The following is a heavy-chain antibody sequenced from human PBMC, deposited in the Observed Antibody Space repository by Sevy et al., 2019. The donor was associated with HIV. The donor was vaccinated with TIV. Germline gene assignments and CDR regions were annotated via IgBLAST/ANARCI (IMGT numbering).Heavy chain of an antibody. CDR1: GFTVSSND. V-gene: IGHV3-66*01. CDR2: THSGGST. D-gene: IGHD3-10*01. CDR3: ARDYYASGSYPRFDY. J-gene: IGHJ4*02. Sequence: GGFLRLSCAASGFTVSSNDMTWVRQAPGKGLECVSVTHSGGSTYYADSVKGRFTISRDYSKNTLFLQMNSLRAEDTAVYYCARDYYASGSYPRFDYWGQGTLVTVSS.